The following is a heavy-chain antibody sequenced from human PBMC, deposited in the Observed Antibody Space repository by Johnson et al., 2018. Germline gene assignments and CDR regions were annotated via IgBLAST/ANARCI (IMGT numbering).Heavy chain of an antibody. D-gene: IGHD5-18*01. CDR3: AKDTGMAPTPYYFYDMDV. CDR1: GFTFSTYT. J-gene: IGHJ6*03. V-gene: IGHV3-30*18. CDR2: ISYDGSNK. Sequence: QVQLVQSGGGVVQPGRSLRLSCAASGFTFSTYTMHWVRQAPGKGLEWVAVISYDGSNKYYADSVKGRFTISRDNSKNTLYLQMNSLRAEDTAVYYCAKDTGMAPTPYYFYDMDVWGKGTTVTVSS.